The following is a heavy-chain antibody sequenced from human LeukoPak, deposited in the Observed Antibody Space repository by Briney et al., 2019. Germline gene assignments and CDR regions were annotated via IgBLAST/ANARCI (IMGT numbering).Heavy chain of an antibody. J-gene: IGHJ4*02. CDR1: GFTFNSYA. D-gene: IGHD2-15*01. CDR2: ISGSGVST. Sequence: GGSLRLSCAASGFTFNSYAMSWVRQAPGKGLEWVSEISGSGVSTYYADSLKGRFTISRDNSKNTLYLQMNILRAEDTAVYYCAKQLGYCSDGSCYFPYWGQGTLVTVSS. V-gene: IGHV3-23*01. CDR3: AKQLGYCSDGSCYFPY.